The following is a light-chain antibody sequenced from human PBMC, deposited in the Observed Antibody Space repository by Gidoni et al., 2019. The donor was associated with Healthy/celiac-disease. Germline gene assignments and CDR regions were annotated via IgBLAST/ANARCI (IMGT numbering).Light chain of an antibody. V-gene: IGKV4-1*01. CDR2: WAS. CDR1: QSVLYSSNNKNY. CDR3: QQYYSTPPYT. J-gene: IGKJ2*01. Sequence: DIVMPQSPDSLAVSLVERATINCKSSQSVLYSSNNKNYLAWYQQKQGQPPKLLIYWASTREYGVPDRLSGSGSGTDFTLTISSLQAEDVAVYYCQQYYSTPPYTFGQGTKVEIK.